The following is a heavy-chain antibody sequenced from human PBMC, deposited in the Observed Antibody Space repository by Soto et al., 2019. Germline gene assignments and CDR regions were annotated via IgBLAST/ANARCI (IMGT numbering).Heavy chain of an antibody. CDR2: ISAYNGNT. J-gene: IGHJ4*02. CDR3: ARAVDVLRFLEWLLSPHYFDY. V-gene: IGHV1-18*01. Sequence: ASVKVSCKASGYTFTSYGISWVRQAPGQGLEWMGWISAYNGNTNYAQKLQGRVTMTTDTSTSTAYMELRSLRSDDTAVYYCARAVDVLRFLEWLLSPHYFDYWGQGTLVTVSS. D-gene: IGHD3-3*01. CDR1: GYTFTSYG.